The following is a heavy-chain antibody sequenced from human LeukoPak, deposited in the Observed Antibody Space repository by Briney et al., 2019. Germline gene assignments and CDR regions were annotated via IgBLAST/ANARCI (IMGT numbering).Heavy chain of an antibody. D-gene: IGHD1-26*01. CDR1: GGSITSSSYH. V-gene: IGHV4-39*07. CDR3: AKDWSYQGNYYYMDV. J-gene: IGHJ6*03. Sequence: SETLSLTCTVSGGSITSSSYHWGWIRQPPGKGLEWIGSIYYTETTYYNPSLKSRVSIFVDTSKNQFSLRLTSVNAADTAVYYCAKDWSYQGNYYYMDVWGKGTTVTISS. CDR2: IYYTETT.